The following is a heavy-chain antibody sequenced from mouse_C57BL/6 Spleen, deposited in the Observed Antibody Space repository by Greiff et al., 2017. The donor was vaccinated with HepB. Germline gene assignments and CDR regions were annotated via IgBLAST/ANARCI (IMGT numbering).Heavy chain of an antibody. Sequence: QVQLQQSGTELVKPGASVKLSCKASGYTFTSYWMHWVKQRPGQGLEWIGNINPSNGGTNYNEKFKSKATLTVDKSSSTAYMQLSSLTSEDSAVYYCASLLYGNYEEDDFSWFAYWGQGTLVTVSA. D-gene: IGHD2-1*01. CDR1: GYTFTSYW. CDR3: ASLLYGNYEEDDFSWFAY. V-gene: IGHV1-53*01. CDR2: INPSNGGT. J-gene: IGHJ3*01.